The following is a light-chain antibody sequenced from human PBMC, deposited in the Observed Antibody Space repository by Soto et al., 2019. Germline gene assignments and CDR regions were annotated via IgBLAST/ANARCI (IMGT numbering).Light chain of an antibody. CDR2: AAS. Sequence: DIQMTQSPSSLSASVGDRVTITCRASQSISNYLNWYQQKPGKGPKLLIYAASSLQSGVPSRFSGSGSGTDFTLNVSSLQPEDFATYYCQQTSSNPWTLGPGTKV. CDR1: QSISNY. J-gene: IGKJ1*01. CDR3: QQTSSNPWT. V-gene: IGKV1-39*01.